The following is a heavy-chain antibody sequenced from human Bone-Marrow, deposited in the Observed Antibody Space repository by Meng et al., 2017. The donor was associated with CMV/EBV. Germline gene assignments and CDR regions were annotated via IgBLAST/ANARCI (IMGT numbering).Heavy chain of an antibody. D-gene: IGHD3-3*01. CDR3: ARGPHYDFWSGYFGDWFDP. V-gene: IGHV1-2*02. Sequence: ASVKVSCKASGYTFTDYYMHWVRQAPGQGLEWMGWISPNSGGTNYAQKFEGRVTMTRNTSISTAYMELSSLRSEDTAVYYCARGPHYDFWSGYFGDWFDPWGQGTLVTVSS. CDR1: GYTFTDYY. CDR2: ISPNSGGT. J-gene: IGHJ5*02.